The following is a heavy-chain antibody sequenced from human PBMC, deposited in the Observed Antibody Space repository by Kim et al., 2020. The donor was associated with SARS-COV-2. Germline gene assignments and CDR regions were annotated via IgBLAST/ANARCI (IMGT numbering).Heavy chain of an antibody. Sequence: GGSLRLSCAASGFTFSLYGMHWVRQAPGKRLEYVSGISSNGGSTSYANSVKGRFTISRDNSKNTLYLQMGSLRAEDMAVYYCARGFGVASPLPAFDYWGPGTLVTVSS. J-gene: IGHJ4*02. CDR2: ISSNGGST. CDR1: GFTFSLYG. V-gene: IGHV3-64*01. CDR3: ARGFGVASPLPAFDY. D-gene: IGHD3-3*01.